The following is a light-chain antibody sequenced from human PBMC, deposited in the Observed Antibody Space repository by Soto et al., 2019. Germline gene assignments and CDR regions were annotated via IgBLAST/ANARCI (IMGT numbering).Light chain of an antibody. CDR3: SSYTRANTPFL. CDR2: DVS. CDR1: SSDVAAYNY. Sequence: QSVLTQPASVSGSPGQSITIPCTGTSSDVAAYNYVSWYRHHPGKAPKLIIFDVSYRPSGVSDRFSGSKSGNTASLTISGLQAEDEADYYCSSYTRANTPFLFGTGTKVTVL. V-gene: IGLV2-14*01. J-gene: IGLJ1*01.